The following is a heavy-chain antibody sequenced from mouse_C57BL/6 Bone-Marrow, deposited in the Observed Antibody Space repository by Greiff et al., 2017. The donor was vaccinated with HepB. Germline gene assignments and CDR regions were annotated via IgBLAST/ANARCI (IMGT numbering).Heavy chain of an antibody. CDR1: GFTFSDYY. CDR3: ARQDDGYHWFAY. Sequence: EVKLVESGGGLVQPGGSLKLSCAASGFTFSDYYMYWVRQTPEKRLEWVAYISNGGGSTYYPDTVKGRFTISRDNAKNTLYLQMSRLKSEDTAMYYCARQDDGYHWFAYWGQGTLVTVSA. J-gene: IGHJ3*01. CDR2: ISNGGGST. D-gene: IGHD2-3*01. V-gene: IGHV5-12*01.